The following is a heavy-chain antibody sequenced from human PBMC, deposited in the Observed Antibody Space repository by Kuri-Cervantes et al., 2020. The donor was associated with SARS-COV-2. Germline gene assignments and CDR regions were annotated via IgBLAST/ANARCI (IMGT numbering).Heavy chain of an antibody. CDR3: ARGQGWGLDARHGFDY. Sequence: ASVKVSCKASGYTFTGYYMHWVRQAPGQGLEWMGWINPNSGGTNYAQKFQGRVTMTRDTSISTAYMELSRLRSDDTAVYYCARGQGWGLDARHGFDYWGQGTLVTVSS. V-gene: IGHV1-2*02. J-gene: IGHJ4*02. CDR2: INPNSGGT. CDR1: GYTFTGYY. D-gene: IGHD6-19*01.